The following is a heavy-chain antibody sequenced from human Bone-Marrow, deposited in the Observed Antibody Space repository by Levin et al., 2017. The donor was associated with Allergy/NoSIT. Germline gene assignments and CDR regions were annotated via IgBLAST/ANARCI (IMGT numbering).Heavy chain of an antibody. J-gene: IGHJ4*02. CDR1: GLIVSSNY. CDR2: IYNGGST. V-gene: IGHV3-53*01. D-gene: IGHD3-10*01. CDR3: ARDRFGAPTY. Sequence: LTGGSLRLSCAGSGLIVSSNYMSWVRQAPGKGLEWVSVIYNGGSTYYAQSVKGRFTISRDNSKNTLYLQMNSLRVEDTAFYYCARDRFGAPTYWGQGTLVTVSS.